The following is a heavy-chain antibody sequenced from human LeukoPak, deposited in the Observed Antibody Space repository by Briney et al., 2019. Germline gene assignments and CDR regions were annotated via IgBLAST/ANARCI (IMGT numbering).Heavy chain of an antibody. D-gene: IGHD3-10*01. J-gene: IGHJ3*02. V-gene: IGHV3-74*01. CDR2: INSDGSST. CDR3: ARETGAFDI. CDR1: GFTFSRYW. Sequence: GGPLRLSCAASGFTFSRYWMHWVRQVPGKGLVWVSRINSDGSSTTYADSVKGRFSISRDNAKNTVYLQMNSLRAEDTALYYCARETGAFDIWGQGTMVTVSS.